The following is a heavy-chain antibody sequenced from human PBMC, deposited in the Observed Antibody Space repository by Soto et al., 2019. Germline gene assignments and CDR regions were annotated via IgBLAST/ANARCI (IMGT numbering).Heavy chain of an antibody. CDR2: IYYSGST. CDR3: ALGDTNWFDP. J-gene: IGHJ5*02. CDR1: GGSIISYY. V-gene: IGHV4-59*01. Sequence: PSETLSLTCTVSGGSIISYYWSWIRQPPGKGLEWIGYIYYSGSTNYNPSLKGRVTISVDTSKNQFSLKLSSVTAADTAVYYCALGDTNWFDPWGQGTLVTVSS. D-gene: IGHD3-16*01.